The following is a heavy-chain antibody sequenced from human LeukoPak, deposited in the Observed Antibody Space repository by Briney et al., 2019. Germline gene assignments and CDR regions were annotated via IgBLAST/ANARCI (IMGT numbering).Heavy chain of an antibody. D-gene: IGHD7-27*01. J-gene: IGHJ4*02. CDR1: GGSFSGYY. Sequence: DPSETLSLTCAVYGGSFSGYYWSWIRQPPGKGLEWIGEINHSGSTNYNPSLKSRVTISVDTSKNQFSLKLSSVTAADTAVYYCARGLLGVDYWGQGTLVTVSS. CDR2: INHSGST. CDR3: ARGLLGVDY. V-gene: IGHV4-34*01.